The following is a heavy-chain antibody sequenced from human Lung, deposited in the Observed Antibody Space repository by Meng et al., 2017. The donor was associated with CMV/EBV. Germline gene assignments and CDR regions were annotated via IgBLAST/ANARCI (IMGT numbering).Heavy chain of an antibody. CDR3: ARDHRAGRLLQLGYYDY. V-gene: IGHV3-30*03. J-gene: IGHJ4*02. D-gene: IGHD5-24*01. Sequence: GESLKISCTASRFNFNTYAMHWVRQAPGKGLEWVALISYDGNNGHYADSMKGRFTISRDNAKNTLYLEMNSLRAEDTAVYYCARDHRAGRLLQLGYYDYWGQGTLVTVSS. CDR1: RFNFNTYA. CDR2: ISYDGNNG.